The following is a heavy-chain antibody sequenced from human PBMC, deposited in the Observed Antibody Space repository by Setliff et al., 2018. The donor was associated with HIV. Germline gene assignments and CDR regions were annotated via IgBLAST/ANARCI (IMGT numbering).Heavy chain of an antibody. J-gene: IGHJ4*02. D-gene: IGHD1-26*01. CDR1: GGSISTTSSY. CDR3: ARGLGMVESTTPFDF. Sequence: PSETLSLTCTVSGGSISTTSSYWGWIRQSPGKGLEWIANIYYRGNTYYNPSLKRRVTISVDTSKNQFSLKLTSVTAADAAVYYCARGLGMVESTTPFDFWGQGTLVTVSS. CDR2: IYYRGNT. V-gene: IGHV4-39*07.